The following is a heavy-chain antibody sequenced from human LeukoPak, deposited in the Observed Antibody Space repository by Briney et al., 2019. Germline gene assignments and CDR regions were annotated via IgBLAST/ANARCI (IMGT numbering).Heavy chain of an antibody. D-gene: IGHD2-2*01. V-gene: IGHV1-69*13. CDR3: AREDIVVVPAAYTPHYYGMDV. Sequence: ASVKVSCKASGGTFSSYAISWVRQAPGQGLEWMGGIIPIFGIANYAQKFQGRVTITADESTSTAYMELSSLRSEDTAVYYCAREDIVVVPAAYTPHYYGMDVWGQGTTVTVSS. J-gene: IGHJ6*02. CDR1: GGTFSSYA. CDR2: IIPIFGIA.